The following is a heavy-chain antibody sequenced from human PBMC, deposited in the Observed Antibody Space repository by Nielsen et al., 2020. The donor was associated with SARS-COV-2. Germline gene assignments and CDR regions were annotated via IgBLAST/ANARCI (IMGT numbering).Heavy chain of an antibody. Sequence: SETLSLTCTVSGGSISSYYWSWIRQPPGKGLEWLGYIYYSGSTNYNPSLKSRVTISVDTSKNQFSLKLSSVTAADTAVYYCARGQVATQFDYWGQGTLVTVSS. CDR1: GGSISSYY. D-gene: IGHD5-12*01. J-gene: IGHJ4*02. V-gene: IGHV4-59*12. CDR3: ARGQVATQFDY. CDR2: IYYSGST.